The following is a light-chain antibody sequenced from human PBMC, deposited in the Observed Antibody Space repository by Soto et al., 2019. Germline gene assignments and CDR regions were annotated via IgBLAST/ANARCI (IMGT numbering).Light chain of an antibody. V-gene: IGKV3-15*01. Sequence: EIVLTQSPATLSVSQGERATLSCRASESVSNNLAWYQQKPGQAPRLLIFGASARATGITARFSGSGSGTEFTLTISSLQSEDFAVYYCQQYNKWPLTFGGGTKVELK. CDR2: GAS. J-gene: IGKJ4*01. CDR1: ESVSNN. CDR3: QQYNKWPLT.